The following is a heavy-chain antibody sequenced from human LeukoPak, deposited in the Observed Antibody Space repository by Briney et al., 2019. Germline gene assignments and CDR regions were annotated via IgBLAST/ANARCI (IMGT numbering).Heavy chain of an antibody. Sequence: SETLSLTRTVSGGSMSSSSYYWGWIRQPPGKGLEWIGSIYYSGSTYYNPSLKSRVTISVDTSKNQFSLRLSSVTAADTAVYYCASPLGYCSSTNCYGDYWGQGTLVTVSS. V-gene: IGHV4-39*01. CDR1: GGSMSSSSYY. CDR3: ASPLGYCSSTNCYGDY. CDR2: IYYSGST. J-gene: IGHJ4*02. D-gene: IGHD2-2*01.